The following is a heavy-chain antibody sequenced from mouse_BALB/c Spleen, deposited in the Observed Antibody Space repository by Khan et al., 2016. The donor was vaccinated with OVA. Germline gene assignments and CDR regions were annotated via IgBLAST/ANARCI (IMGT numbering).Heavy chain of an antibody. CDR1: GYTFTSYW. CDR2: IYPGDGDT. D-gene: IGHD2-4*01. CDR3: ARGDYEAWFAY. J-gene: IGHJ3*01. V-gene: IGHV1-87*01. Sequence: QVQLQQSGAELARPGASVKLSCKASGYTFTSYWMQWVKQRPGQGLEWIGAIYPGDGDTRYTRKFKGKATLTADKSSSTAYMQLSSLASEDSAVYYCARGDYEAWFAYWGQGTLVTVSA.